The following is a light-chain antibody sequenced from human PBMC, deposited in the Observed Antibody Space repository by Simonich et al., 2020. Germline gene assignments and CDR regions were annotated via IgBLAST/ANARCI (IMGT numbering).Light chain of an antibody. Sequence: QTVVTQEPSLTVSPGGTVTLTCASNTGAVTSGYYPNWFQQKPGQAPRAMIYSTSNKPSRTPARFSGSLLGGKAALTLSGVQPEDEAEYYCLLYYGGAQLGFGGGTKLTVL. J-gene: IGLJ3*02. CDR1: TGAVTSGYY. CDR2: STS. V-gene: IGLV7-43*01. CDR3: LLYYGGAQLG.